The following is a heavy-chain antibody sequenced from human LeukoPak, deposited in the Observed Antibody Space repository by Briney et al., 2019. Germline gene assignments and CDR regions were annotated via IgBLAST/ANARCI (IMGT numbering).Heavy chain of an antibody. D-gene: IGHD4-17*01. CDR3: ANVGDYPWGGGFNWLDP. V-gene: IGHV3-53*01. CDR2: IYSGDST. CDR1: GYIVSNNY. Sequence: GGSLRLSRAASGYIVSNNYMTWVRQAPGKGLEWVSVIYSGDSTDYADSVKGRFTISRDSSKNVLYLQMNSLRAEDTAVYYCANVGDYPWGGGFNWLDPWGQGTLVTVSS. J-gene: IGHJ5*02.